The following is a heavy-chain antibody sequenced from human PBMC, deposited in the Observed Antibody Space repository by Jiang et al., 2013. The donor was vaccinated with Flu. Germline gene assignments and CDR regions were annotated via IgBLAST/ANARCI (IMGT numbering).Heavy chain of an antibody. V-gene: IGHV3-30*03. J-gene: IGHJ6*02. CDR1: GFTFSSYG. Sequence: VQLVESGGGVVQPGRSLRLSCAASGFTFSSYGMHWVRQAPGKGLEWVVVISDDGSNKYYADSVKGRFTISRDSSKKTLYLQMNSLRVEDTAVYYCARDKGSYPYYGLDVWGQGTTVTVSS. D-gene: IGHD3-10*01. CDR2: ISDDGSNK. CDR3: ARDKGSYPYYGLDV.